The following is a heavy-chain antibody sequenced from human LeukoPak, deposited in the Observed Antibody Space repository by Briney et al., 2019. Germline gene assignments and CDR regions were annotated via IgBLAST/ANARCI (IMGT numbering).Heavy chain of an antibody. CDR3: ARDSSSWYVYFQH. V-gene: IGHV6-1*01. CDR2: TYYRSKWYN. J-gene: IGHJ1*01. CDR1: GDSVSRNDAG. D-gene: IGHD6-13*01. Sequence: SQTLSLTCAISGDSVSRNDAGWNWIRQSPSRGLEWLGRTYYRSKWYNDYAVSVKSRILINPDTSKNQFSLQLNSVTPEDTAVYYCARDSSSWYVYFQHWDQGTLVTVSS.